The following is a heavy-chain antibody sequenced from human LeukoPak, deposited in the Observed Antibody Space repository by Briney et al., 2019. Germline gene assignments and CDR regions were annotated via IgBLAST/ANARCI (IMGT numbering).Heavy chain of an antibody. CDR2: INPNSGGT. J-gene: IGHJ4*02. D-gene: IGHD5-24*01. V-gene: IGHV1-2*02. Sequence: ASVKVSCKASGYTFTGYYMHWVRQAPGQGLEWMGWINPNSGGTNYAQKFQGRVTMTRDTSISTAYMELSRLRSDDTAVYYCAKDQGRDGYNFLRHWGQGTLVTVSS. CDR3: AKDQGRDGYNFLRH. CDR1: GYTFTGYY.